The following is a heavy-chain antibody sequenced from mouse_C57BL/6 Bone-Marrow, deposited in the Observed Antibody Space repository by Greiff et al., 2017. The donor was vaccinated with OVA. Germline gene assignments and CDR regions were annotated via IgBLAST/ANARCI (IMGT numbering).Heavy chain of an antibody. J-gene: IGHJ2*01. CDR2: IYPGDGDT. D-gene: IGHD1-1*01. CDR3: ARPNYYGSSEYYFDY. Sequence: QVQLQQSGPELVKPGASVKISCKASGYAFSSSWMNWVKQRPGKGLEWIGRIYPGDGDTNYNGKFKGKATLTADKSSSTAYMQLSSLTSEDSAVYFCARPNYYGSSEYYFDYWGQGTTLTVSS. CDR1: GYAFSSSW. V-gene: IGHV1-82*01.